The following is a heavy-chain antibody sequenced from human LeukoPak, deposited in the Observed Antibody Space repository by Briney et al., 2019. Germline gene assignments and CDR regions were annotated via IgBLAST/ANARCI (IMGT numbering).Heavy chain of an antibody. Sequence: GGSLRLSCAASGFIFSDHYMDWVRQAPGKGLEWVGRSTNKATSYTTKYAASVQGRFTILRDESKSSLFLQMNSLRAEDTAVYYCAKPGYDSSGYYYESGYYFDYWGQGTLVTVSS. D-gene: IGHD3-22*01. CDR2: STNKATSYTT. J-gene: IGHJ4*02. V-gene: IGHV3-72*01. CDR3: AKPGYDSSGYYYESGYYFDY. CDR1: GFIFSDHY.